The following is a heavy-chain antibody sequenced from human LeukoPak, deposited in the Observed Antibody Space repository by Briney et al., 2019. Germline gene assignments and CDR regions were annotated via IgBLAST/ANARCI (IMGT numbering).Heavy chain of an antibody. J-gene: IGHJ4*02. CDR2: INQGGSEK. CDR1: GFTFSSYW. Sequence: GGFLRLSCAASGFTFSSYWMSWVRQAPGKGLEWVAIINQGGSEKYYVDSVRGRFTISRDNAKNALYLQMNSLRAEDTAVYYCAKYRLVWLPAPVFDYWGQGTLVTVSS. CDR3: AKYRLVWLPAPVFDY. V-gene: IGHV3-7*01. D-gene: IGHD5-24*01.